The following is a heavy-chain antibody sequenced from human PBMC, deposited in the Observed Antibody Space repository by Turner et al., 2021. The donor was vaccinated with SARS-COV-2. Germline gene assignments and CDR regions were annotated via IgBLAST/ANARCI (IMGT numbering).Heavy chain of an antibody. CDR1: GFTFDDYD. Sequence: EVQLVESGGGLVHPGRSLRLSCAASGFTFDDYDMHWVPQARGKGLEGVSGSSWNTGTIDYADSVKGRFTIPRDNAKNSQYLQMNSLRAEDTALYYCAKLAARSAYYYYGMDVWGQGTTVTVSS. CDR3: AKLAARSAYYYYGMDV. V-gene: IGHV3-9*01. CDR2: SSWNTGTI. D-gene: IGHD6-6*01. J-gene: IGHJ6*02.